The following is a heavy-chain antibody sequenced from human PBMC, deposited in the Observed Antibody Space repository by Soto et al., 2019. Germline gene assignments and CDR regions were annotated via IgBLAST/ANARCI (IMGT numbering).Heavy chain of an antibody. CDR1: GFTFSSYG. CDR3: AKSEYSSSWDVVY. V-gene: IGHV3-30*18. D-gene: IGHD6-13*01. CDR2: ISYDGSNK. J-gene: IGHJ4*02. Sequence: GGSLRLSCAASGFTFSSYGMHWVRQAPGKGLEWVAVISYDGSNKYYADSVKGRFTISRDNSKNTLYLQMNSLRAEDTAVYYCAKSEYSSSWDVVYWGQGTPVNVSS.